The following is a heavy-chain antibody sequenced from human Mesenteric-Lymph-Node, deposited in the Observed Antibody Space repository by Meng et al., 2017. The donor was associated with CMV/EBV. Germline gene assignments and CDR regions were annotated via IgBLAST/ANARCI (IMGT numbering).Heavy chain of an antibody. CDR3: GDFEAG. D-gene: IGHD3-3*01. Sequence: GGSLRLSCAASGFTLSSYWMHWVRQAPGKGLVWVSSIKNDGTFTAYADSVKGRFTVSRDNAKDTVYLQMNSLTVEDAAVYYCGDFEAGWGQGTLVTVSS. CDR1: GFTLSSYW. V-gene: IGHV3-74*01. J-gene: IGHJ4*02. CDR2: IKNDGTFT.